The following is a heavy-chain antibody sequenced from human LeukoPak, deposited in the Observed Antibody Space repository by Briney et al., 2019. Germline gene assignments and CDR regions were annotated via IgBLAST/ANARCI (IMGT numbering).Heavy chain of an antibody. Sequence: GASLKISCKGSGYSFTSYWIGWVRQMPGKGLEWMGIIYPGDSDTRYSPSFQGQVTISADKSISTAYLQWSSLKASDTAMYYCARSDDFWSGLIGYFDYWGQGTLVTVSS. D-gene: IGHD3-3*01. V-gene: IGHV5-51*01. CDR2: IYPGDSDT. CDR1: GYSFTSYW. CDR3: ARSDDFWSGLIGYFDY. J-gene: IGHJ4*02.